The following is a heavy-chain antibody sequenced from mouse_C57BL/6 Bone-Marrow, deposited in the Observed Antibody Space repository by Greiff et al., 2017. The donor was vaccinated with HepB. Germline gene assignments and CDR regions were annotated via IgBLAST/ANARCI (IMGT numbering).Heavy chain of an antibody. V-gene: IGHV1-59*01. D-gene: IGHD4-1*01. Sequence: QVQLQQPGAELVRPGTSVKLSCKASGYTFTSYWMHWVKQRPGQGLEWIGVIDPSDSYTNYNQKFKGKATLTVDTSSITAYMQLSSLTSADSAVEYCAREDWDRFAFWGQGTLVTVSA. CDR3: AREDWDRFAF. J-gene: IGHJ3*01. CDR2: IDPSDSYT. CDR1: GYTFTSYW.